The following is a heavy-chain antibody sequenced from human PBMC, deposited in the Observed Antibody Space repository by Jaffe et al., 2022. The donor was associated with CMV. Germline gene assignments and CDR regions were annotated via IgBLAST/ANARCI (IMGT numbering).Heavy chain of an antibody. Sequence: QVQMQQSGPGLVKPSQTLSVTCAISGDSVSGRGISWNWIRQSPSRGLEWLGRIYFNSNWSTEYAASVESRISISPDTSKNQFSLHLNSVTPEDTAVYYCARDGSWQYDFWGQGTLVTVSS. D-gene: IGHD2-2*03. CDR2: IYFNSNWST. V-gene: IGHV6-1*01. J-gene: IGHJ4*02. CDR1: GDSVSGRGIS. CDR3: ARDGSWQYDF.